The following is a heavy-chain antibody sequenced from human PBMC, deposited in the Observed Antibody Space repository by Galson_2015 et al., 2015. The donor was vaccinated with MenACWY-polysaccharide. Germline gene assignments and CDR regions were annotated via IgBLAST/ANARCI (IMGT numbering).Heavy chain of an antibody. D-gene: IGHD5-18*01. Sequence: SVKVSCKASGYTFTNYALHWVRQVPGQRLEWMGWINAGNGDTKYSQKFQGRVTIIMDTSATTVNMELSSLRSEDTAVYYCARDLVRGYSYGFPYWGQGTLVTVSS. CDR2: INAGNGDT. CDR1: GYTFTNYA. J-gene: IGHJ4*02. CDR3: ARDLVRGYSYGFPY. V-gene: IGHV1-3*01.